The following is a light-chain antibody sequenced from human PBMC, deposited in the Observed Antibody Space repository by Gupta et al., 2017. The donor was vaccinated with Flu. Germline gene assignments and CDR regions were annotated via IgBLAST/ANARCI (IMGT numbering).Light chain of an antibody. CDR2: KAS. CDR3: QQYNSYPYT. Sequence: DIQMTQSPSTLSASVGDRDTITCRASQSISSWLAWYQQTPGKAPNLLIYKASSLDSGVPSRFSGSESGTEFTLTIRSLQPDDFATYYCQQYNSYPYTFGQGTKLEIK. CDR1: QSISSW. V-gene: IGKV1-5*03. J-gene: IGKJ2*01.